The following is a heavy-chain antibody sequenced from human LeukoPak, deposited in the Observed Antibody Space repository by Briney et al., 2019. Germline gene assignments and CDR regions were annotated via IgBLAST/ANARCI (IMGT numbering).Heavy chain of an antibody. V-gene: IGHV4-61*02. Sequence: PSETLSLTCTVSGGSISSGSYYWSWIRQPAGKGLEWIGRIYTSGSTNYNPSLKSRATISVDTTNTQFSLKLSSVTAADTAVYYCAREVDAAAANNWFDPWGQGTLVTVAS. J-gene: IGHJ5*02. CDR2: IYTSGST. D-gene: IGHD5-18*01. CDR1: GGSISSGSYY. CDR3: AREVDAAAANNWFDP.